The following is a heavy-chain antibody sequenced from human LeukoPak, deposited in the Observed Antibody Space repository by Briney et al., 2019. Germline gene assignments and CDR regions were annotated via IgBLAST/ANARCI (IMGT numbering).Heavy chain of an antibody. J-gene: IGHJ6*03. CDR3: ARGGYYYYYMDV. Sequence: PGGSLRLSCAASGFIFSDYYMAWIRQPPGKGLEWIGEINHSGSTNYNPSLKSRVTISVDTSKNQFSLKLSSVTAADTAVYYCARGGYYYYYMDVWGKGTTVTVSS. CDR1: GFIFSDYY. CDR2: INHSGST. V-gene: IGHV4-34*01.